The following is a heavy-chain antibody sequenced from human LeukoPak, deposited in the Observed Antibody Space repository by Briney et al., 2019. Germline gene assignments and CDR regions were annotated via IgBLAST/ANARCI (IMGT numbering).Heavy chain of an antibody. D-gene: IGHD3-10*01. J-gene: IGHJ4*02. CDR2: IYHSGST. CDR1: GGSISSSNW. CDR3: ASGGTMVRGVIRPYYFDY. V-gene: IGHV4-4*02. Sequence: SETLSLTCAVSGGSISSSNWWSWVRQPPGKGLEWIGEIYHSGSTNYNPSLKSRVTISVDKSKNQFPQKLSSVTAADTAVYYCASGGTMVRGVIRPYYFDYWGQGTLVTVSS.